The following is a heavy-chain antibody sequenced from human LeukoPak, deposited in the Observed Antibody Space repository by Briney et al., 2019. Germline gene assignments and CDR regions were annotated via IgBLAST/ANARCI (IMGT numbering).Heavy chain of an antibody. V-gene: IGHV1-2*02. CDR3: ARDPVDGYSHFDY. CDR1: GYTLTDHH. D-gene: IGHD4-4*01. J-gene: IGHJ4*02. Sequence: ASVKVSCKASGYTLTDHHVIWVRQAPGQGPEWVAWFKSKNRGVAYAQEFQGRATMTRDTSTNTAYMELSSLRFDDTAIYYCARDPVDGYSHFDYWGQGTLVTVSS. CDR2: FKSKNRGV.